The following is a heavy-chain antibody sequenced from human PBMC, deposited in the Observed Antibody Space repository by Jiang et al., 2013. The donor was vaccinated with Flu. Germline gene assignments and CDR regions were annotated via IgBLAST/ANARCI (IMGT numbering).Heavy chain of an antibody. J-gene: IGHJ5*02. V-gene: IGHV2-5*02. D-gene: IGHD6-13*01. CDR1: GFSLRTSAVG. CDR2: LWDDDK. CDR3: AHRPGIAAAESFFGFDP. Sequence: TLTLTCTFSGFSLRTSAVGVGWIRQPPRKGPRVACTHLWDDDKRYSPSLKSRLTITKDTSKNQVVLTMTNMDPVDTATYYCAHRPGIAAAESFFGFDPWGQGTLVTVSS.